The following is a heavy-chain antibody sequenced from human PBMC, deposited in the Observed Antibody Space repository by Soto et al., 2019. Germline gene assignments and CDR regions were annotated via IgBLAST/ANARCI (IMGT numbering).Heavy chain of an antibody. CDR1: GFTFSSYA. Sequence: EVQLLESGGGLVQPGGSLRLSCAASGFTFSSYAMSWVRQAPGKGLEWVSAISGSGGSTYYADSVKGRLTISRDNSKTTLYVQMNCLRAEDTAVYYCATKQTSYDDYVLDYWGQGTPVTVSS. CDR2: ISGSGGST. J-gene: IGHJ4*02. V-gene: IGHV3-23*01. CDR3: ATKQTSYDDYVLDY. D-gene: IGHD4-17*01.